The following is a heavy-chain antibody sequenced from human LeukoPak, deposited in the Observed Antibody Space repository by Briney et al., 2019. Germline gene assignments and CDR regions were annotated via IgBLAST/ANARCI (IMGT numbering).Heavy chain of an antibody. CDR1: GFTFSSYG. V-gene: IGHV3-30*18. D-gene: IGHD1-26*01. CDR3: AKSTSGLPPPFDY. J-gene: IGHJ4*02. CDR2: ISYDGSNK. Sequence: QTGGSLRLSCAASGFTFSSYGMHWVRQAPGKGLEWVAVISYDGSNKYYADSVKGRFTISRDNSKNTLYLQMNSLRAEDTAVYYCAKSTSGLPPPFDYWGQGTLVTVSS.